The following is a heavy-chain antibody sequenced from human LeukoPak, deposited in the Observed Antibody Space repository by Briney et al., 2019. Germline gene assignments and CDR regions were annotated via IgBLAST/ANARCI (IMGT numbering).Heavy chain of an antibody. Sequence: ASVKVSCKASGYTFTSYGISWVRQAPGQGLEWMGWISAYNGNTNYAQKPQGRVTMTTDTSTSTAYMELRSLRSDDTAVYYCARGGGEVVVVPAAPTVYMDVWGKGTTVTVSS. V-gene: IGHV1-18*01. CDR3: ARGGGEVVVVPAAPTVYMDV. D-gene: IGHD2-2*01. CDR2: ISAYNGNT. CDR1: GYTFTSYG. J-gene: IGHJ6*03.